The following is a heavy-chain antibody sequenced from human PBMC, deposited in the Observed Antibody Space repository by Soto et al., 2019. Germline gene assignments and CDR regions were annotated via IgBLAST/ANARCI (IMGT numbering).Heavy chain of an antibody. CDR1: GYAFTTYG. Sequence: QVHLVQSGAEVKKPGASVKVSFKGSGYAFTTYGITWVRQAPGQRLEWIGWISAHNGNTNYAQKLQGRVTVTRDTSTSTAYMELRSLRSDDTAVYYCARGRYGDYWGQGALVTVSS. J-gene: IGHJ4*02. CDR2: ISAHNGNT. V-gene: IGHV1-18*01. CDR3: ARGRYGDY. D-gene: IGHD1-1*01.